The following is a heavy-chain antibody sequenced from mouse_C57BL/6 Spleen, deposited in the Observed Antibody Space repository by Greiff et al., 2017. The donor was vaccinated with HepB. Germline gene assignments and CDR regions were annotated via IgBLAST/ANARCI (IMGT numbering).Heavy chain of an antibody. J-gene: IGHJ2*01. D-gene: IGHD2-1*01. CDR3: AREKDLYYGNCLDY. V-gene: IGHV1-85*01. CDR1: GYTFTSYD. Sequence: VKLMESGPELVKPGASVKLSCKASGYTFTSYDINWVKQRPGQGLEWIGWIYPRDGSTKYNEKFKGKATLTVDTSSSTAYMELHSLTSEDSAVYFCAREKDLYYGNCLDYWGQGTTLTVSS. CDR2: IYPRDGST.